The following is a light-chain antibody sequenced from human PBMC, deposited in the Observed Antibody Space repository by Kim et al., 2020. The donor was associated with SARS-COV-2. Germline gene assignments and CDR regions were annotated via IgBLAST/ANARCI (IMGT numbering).Light chain of an antibody. J-gene: IGLJ1*01. CDR2: YDD. Sequence: RQRVTISCSGSSSNIGNNAVNWYQQHPGKAPKLLIYYDDLLPSGVSDRFSGSKSGTSASLAISGLQSEDEADYYCAAWDDSLNGPVFGTGTKVTVL. V-gene: IGLV1-36*01. CDR1: SSNIGNNA. CDR3: AAWDDSLNGPV.